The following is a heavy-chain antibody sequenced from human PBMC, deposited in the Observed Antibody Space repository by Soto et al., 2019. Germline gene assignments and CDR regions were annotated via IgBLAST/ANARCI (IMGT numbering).Heavy chain of an antibody. CDR1: GYTFSNYA. J-gene: IGHJ4*02. Sequence: GASVKVSCKSSGYTFSNYAVTWVRQAPGKGLEWVSTISGSGGSTYYADSVKGRFTISRDNSKNTLYLQMNSLRAEDTAVYYCARAYYYDSSGYHTPYWGQGTLVTVSS. V-gene: IGHV3-23*01. D-gene: IGHD3-22*01. CDR3: ARAYYYDSSGYHTPY. CDR2: ISGSGGST.